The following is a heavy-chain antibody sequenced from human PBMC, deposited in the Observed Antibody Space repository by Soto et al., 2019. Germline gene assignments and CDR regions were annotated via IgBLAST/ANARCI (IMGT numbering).Heavy chain of an antibody. CDR3: ARGPVYYDSSGYYSD. V-gene: IGHV4-59*01. J-gene: IGHJ4*02. Sequence: QVQLQESGPGLVKPSETLSLTCTVSGGSISSYYWSWIRQPPGKGLEWIGYIYYSGSTNYNPSLKSRVTISVDTSNNQFSLKLSSVTAADTAVYYCARGPVYYDSSGYYSDWGQGTLVTVSS. CDR2: IYYSGST. CDR1: GGSISSYY. D-gene: IGHD3-22*01.